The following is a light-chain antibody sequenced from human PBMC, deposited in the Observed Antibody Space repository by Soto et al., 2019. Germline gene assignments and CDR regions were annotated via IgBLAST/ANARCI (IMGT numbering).Light chain of an antibody. J-gene: IGKJ1*01. Sequence: DIQITQSPSSLSASVGDRVTITCRASQTINNYLNWFQQKPGRAPKLLIYLTSTLESGVPSRFSGSGSGTDFTLTISSLRPEDVATYYCQKYNSAPRTFGQGTKVDIK. V-gene: IGKV1-39*01. CDR3: QKYNSAPRT. CDR2: LTS. CDR1: QTINNY.